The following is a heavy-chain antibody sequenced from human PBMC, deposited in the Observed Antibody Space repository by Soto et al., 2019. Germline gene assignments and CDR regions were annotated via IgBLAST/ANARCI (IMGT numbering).Heavy chain of an antibody. V-gene: IGHV1-2*04. Sequence: ASVKVSCKASGYTFTGYYMHWVRQAPGQGLEWMGWINPNSGGTNYAQKFQGWVTMTRDTSISTAYMELSRLRSDDTAVYYCAIEPVRANHYCNHYCFGRWGRGTRVTVSS. CDR1: GYTFTGYY. D-gene: IGHD1-26*01. CDR3: AIEPVRANHYCNHYCFGR. J-gene: IGHJ6*02. CDR2: INPNSGGT.